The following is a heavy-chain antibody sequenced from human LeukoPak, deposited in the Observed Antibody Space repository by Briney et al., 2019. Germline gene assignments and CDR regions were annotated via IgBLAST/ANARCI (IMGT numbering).Heavy chain of an antibody. CDR1: GFTFNTYP. Sequence: GGSLRLSCAAAGFTFNTYPMNWVRQAPGRGLEWISYISSNSDTIYYAASVKGRFTISRDNVKNSLYLQMNSLTAEDTAVYYCAREPTYSSSWYTNCDYWGQGTLVTVSS. V-gene: IGHV3-48*01. CDR2: ISSNSDTI. D-gene: IGHD6-13*01. J-gene: IGHJ4*02. CDR3: AREPTYSSSWYTNCDY.